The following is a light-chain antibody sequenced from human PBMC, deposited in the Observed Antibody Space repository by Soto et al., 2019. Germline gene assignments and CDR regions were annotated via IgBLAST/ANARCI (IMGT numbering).Light chain of an antibody. Sequence: DIQMTQSPSTLSASVGDRVTITCRASQSISSWLAWYQQKPGKAPKLLIYDASSLESGVPSRFSGSGSGTEFTLTISRLQPDDFATYYCQQYNSYSTFGQGTKV. CDR2: DAS. V-gene: IGKV1-5*01. CDR3: QQYNSYST. CDR1: QSISSW. J-gene: IGKJ1*01.